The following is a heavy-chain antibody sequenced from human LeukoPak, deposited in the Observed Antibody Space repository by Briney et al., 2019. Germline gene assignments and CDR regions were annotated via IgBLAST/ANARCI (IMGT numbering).Heavy chain of an antibody. J-gene: IGHJ5*02. CDR3: AKDVTSDNWFDP. CDR1: GFNFGEFW. V-gene: IGHV3-7*03. CDR2: IKEDGSES. Sequence: GGSLRLSCAASGFNFGEFWMAWVRQTPGMGLEWVADIKEDGSESFYVDSVKGRFTISRDNSKNTLYLQMNSLRAEDTAVYYCAKDVTSDNWFDPWGQGTLVTVSS. D-gene: IGHD3-3*01.